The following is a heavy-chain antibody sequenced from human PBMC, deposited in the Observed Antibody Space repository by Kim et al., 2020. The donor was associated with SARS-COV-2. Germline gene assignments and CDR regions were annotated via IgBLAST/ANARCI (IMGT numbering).Heavy chain of an antibody. V-gene: IGHV3-30*18. D-gene: IGHD1-26*01. J-gene: IGHJ4*02. Sequence: GGSLRLSCAASGFTFSIYGMHWVRQAPGKGLEWVAVISYDGSNNYYADSVKGRFTISRDNSKNTLYLQMNSLRAEDTAVYYCAKTLSGSYYGPFDYWGQ. CDR1: GFTFSIYG. CDR3: AKTLSGSYYGPFDY. CDR2: ISYDGSNN.